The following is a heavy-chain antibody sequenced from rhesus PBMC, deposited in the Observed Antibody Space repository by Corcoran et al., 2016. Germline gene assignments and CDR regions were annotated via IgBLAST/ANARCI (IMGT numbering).Heavy chain of an antibody. CDR2: IYGSGSST. CDR3: ARDRTDYYYDSGYYGYDAFDF. D-gene: IGHD3-28*01. V-gene: IGHV4-169*02. Sequence: QLQLQESGPGLVKPSETLSVTCAVSGGSISSSYWSWIRQAPGKGLEWIGYIYGSGSSTNSNPSLKGRVTLSVDTSKNQLSLKLSSVTTADTAVYYCARDRTDYYYDSGYYGYDAFDFWGQGLRVTVSS. CDR1: GGSISSSY. J-gene: IGHJ3*01.